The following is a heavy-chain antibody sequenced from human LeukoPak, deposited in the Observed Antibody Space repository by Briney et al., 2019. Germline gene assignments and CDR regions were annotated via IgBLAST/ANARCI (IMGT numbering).Heavy chain of an antibody. CDR1: GGSISSYY. Sequence: SETLSLTCTVSGGSISSYYWSWIRQPPGKGLEWIEYIFYSGSAIYNPSLKSRVTISVDTSKNQFSLKLTSVTAADTAVYYCARKSGYYGSFDYWGQGTLVTVSS. J-gene: IGHJ4*02. CDR3: ARKSGYYGSFDY. V-gene: IGHV4-59*01. D-gene: IGHD3-22*01. CDR2: IFYSGSA.